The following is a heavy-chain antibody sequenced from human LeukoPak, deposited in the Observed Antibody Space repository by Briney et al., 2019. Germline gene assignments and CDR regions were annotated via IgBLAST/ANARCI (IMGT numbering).Heavy chain of an antibody. CDR3: ARRYYGSATYRLPYDY. V-gene: IGHV3-7*01. J-gene: IGHJ4*02. CDR2: IKQDGGET. D-gene: IGHD3-22*01. CDR1: GFTFSSYS. Sequence: GGSLRLSCAASGFTFSSYSMNWVRQAPGKGLEWVATIKQDGGETFYVDSVKGRFTISRDNAKNSLYLQMSSLRAEDTAVYYCARRYYGSATYRLPYDYWGQGTLVTVSS.